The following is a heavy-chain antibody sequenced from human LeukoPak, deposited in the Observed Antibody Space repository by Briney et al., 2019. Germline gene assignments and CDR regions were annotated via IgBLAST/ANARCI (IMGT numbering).Heavy chain of an antibody. Sequence: GGSLRPSCAASGFTFSSYGMHWVRQAPGKGLEWVAVIWYDGSNKYYADSVKGRFTISRDNSKNTLYLQMNSLRAEDTAVYYCARYCSSTSCPSDYYGMDVWGQGTTVTVSS. CDR1: GFTFSSYG. J-gene: IGHJ6*02. V-gene: IGHV3-33*01. D-gene: IGHD2-2*01. CDR2: IWYDGSNK. CDR3: ARYCSSTSCPSDYYGMDV.